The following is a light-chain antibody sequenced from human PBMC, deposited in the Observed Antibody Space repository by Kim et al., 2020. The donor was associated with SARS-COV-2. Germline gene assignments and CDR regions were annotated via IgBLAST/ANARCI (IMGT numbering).Light chain of an antibody. CDR1: QSISSW. Sequence: DIQMTQSPSTLSASVGDRVTITCRASQSISSWLAWYQQKPGKAPKLLIYDASSLESGVPSRFSGSGSGTEFTLTISSLQPDDFATYYCQQQNSPVTFGQGTKVDIK. CDR2: DAS. V-gene: IGKV1-5*01. J-gene: IGKJ1*01. CDR3: QQQNSPVT.